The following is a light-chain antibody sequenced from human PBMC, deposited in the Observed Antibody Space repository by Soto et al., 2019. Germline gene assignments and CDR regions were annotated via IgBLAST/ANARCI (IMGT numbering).Light chain of an antibody. CDR3: QQYSSSAA. CDR1: QSVISNY. Sequence: EIVLTQSPGTLSLSPGERATLSCRASQSVISNYLAWYQQKPGLAPRLLIYGASSRATGIPDRFSGSGSGTELTLTISRLEPEDFAVYYCQQYSSSAAFGQGAKVEVK. CDR2: GAS. J-gene: IGKJ1*01. V-gene: IGKV3-20*01.